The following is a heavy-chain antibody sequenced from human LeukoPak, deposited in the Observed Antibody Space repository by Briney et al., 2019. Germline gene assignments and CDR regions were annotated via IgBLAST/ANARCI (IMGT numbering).Heavy chain of an antibody. V-gene: IGHV3-30*18. J-gene: IGHJ4*02. CDR1: GFTFSSYG. D-gene: IGHD1-7*01. CDR2: ISYDGSNK. CDR3: AKLSITGTAKDY. Sequence: GGSLRLSCAASGFTFSSYGMHWVRQAPGKGLEWVAVISYDGSNKYYADSVKGRFTISRDNSKNTLYLQMNSLRAEDTAVYYCAKLSITGTAKDYWGQGTLVTVSP.